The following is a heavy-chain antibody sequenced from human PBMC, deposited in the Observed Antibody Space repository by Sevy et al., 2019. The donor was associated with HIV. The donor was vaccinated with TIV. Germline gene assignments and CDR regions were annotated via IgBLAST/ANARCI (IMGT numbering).Heavy chain of an antibody. V-gene: IGHV6-1*01. J-gene: IGHJ6*02. D-gene: IGHD1-7*01. CDR2: TYYRSKWYS. CDR3: ARGDELNSYYYGMDV. Sequence: KQSQTLSLTCAISGDSVSSSSAAWNWFRQSPSRGLEWLGRTYYRSKWYSDYEVSVKGRVTINPDTSKNQFSLHLESVTPEDTAVYFCARGDELNSYYYGMDVWGQGITVTVSS. CDR1: GDSVSSSSAA.